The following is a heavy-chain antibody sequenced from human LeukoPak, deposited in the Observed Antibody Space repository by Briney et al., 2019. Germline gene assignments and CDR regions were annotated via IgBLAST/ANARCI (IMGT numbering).Heavy chain of an antibody. D-gene: IGHD2-2*01. CDR3: ARVGSTSLYYYYMDV. CDR2: INHSGST. Sequence: SETLSLTCAIYGGSFSGYYWSWIRQPPGKGLEWIGEINHSGSTNYNPSLKSRVTISVDTSKNQFSLKLSSVTAADTAVYYCARVGSTSLYYYYMDVWGKGTTVTVSS. V-gene: IGHV4-34*01. J-gene: IGHJ6*03. CDR1: GGSFSGYY.